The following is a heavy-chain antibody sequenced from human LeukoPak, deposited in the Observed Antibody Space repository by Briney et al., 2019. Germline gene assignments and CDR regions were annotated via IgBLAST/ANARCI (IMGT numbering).Heavy chain of an antibody. CDR3: AKVLLWAYFDF. J-gene: IGHJ4*02. CDR2: ISGTGGST. CDR1: GFTFSSYA. Sequence: AGGSLRLSCAASGFTFSSYAMSWVRQAPGKGLEWVSGISGTGGSTYYADSVKGRFTVSRDNSKNTLYLQMNSLRAEDTALYYCAKVLLWAYFDFWGQGTLVTVSS. D-gene: IGHD2-2*01. V-gene: IGHV3-23*01.